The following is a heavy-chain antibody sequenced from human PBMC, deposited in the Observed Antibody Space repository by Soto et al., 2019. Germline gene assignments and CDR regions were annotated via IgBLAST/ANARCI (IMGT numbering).Heavy chain of an antibody. CDR1: GGSFSGYY. CDR2: INHSGST. V-gene: IGHV4-34*01. J-gene: IGHJ3*02. CDR3: ARRRRGYCTNGVCYTNAFDI. D-gene: IGHD2-8*01. Sequence: SETLSLTCAVYGGSFSGYYWSWIRQPPGKGLEWIGEINHSGSTNYNPSLKSRVTISVDTSKNQFSLKLSSVTAADTAVYYCARRRRGYCTNGVCYTNAFDIWGQGTMVTVSS.